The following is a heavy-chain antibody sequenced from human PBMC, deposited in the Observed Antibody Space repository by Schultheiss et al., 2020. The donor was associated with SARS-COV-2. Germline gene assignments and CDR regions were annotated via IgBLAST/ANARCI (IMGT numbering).Heavy chain of an antibody. CDR2: INPNSGNT. J-gene: IGHJ4*02. Sequence: ASVKVSCKASGYTFTSYGISWVRQAPGQGLEWMGWINPNSGNTGYAQKFQGRVTMTRNTSISTAYMELSSLRSEDTAVYYCARDGGTNGVRYWGQGTLVTVSS. V-gene: IGHV1-8*02. CDR1: GYTFTSYG. D-gene: IGHD2-8*01. CDR3: ARDGGTNGVRY.